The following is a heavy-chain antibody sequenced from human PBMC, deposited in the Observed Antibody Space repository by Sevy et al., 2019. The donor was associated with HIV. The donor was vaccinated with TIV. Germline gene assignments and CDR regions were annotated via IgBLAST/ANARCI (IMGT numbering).Heavy chain of an antibody. V-gene: IGHV3-9*01. D-gene: IGHD6-19*01. CDR3: AKDIGATGIAVVAN. Sequence: GGSLRLSCAASGFTFDDFAMHWVRQVPGKGLEWVAGLNWDSGRVAYADSVKGRFTISRDNAKNALFLKMNSLRAEDTALYYCAKDIGATGIAVVANWGQGIQVTVSS. CDR2: LNWDSGRV. J-gene: IGHJ4*02. CDR1: GFTFDDFA.